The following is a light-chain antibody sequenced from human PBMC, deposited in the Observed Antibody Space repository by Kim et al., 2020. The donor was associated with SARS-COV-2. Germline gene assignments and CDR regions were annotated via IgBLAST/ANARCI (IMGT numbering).Light chain of an antibody. Sequence: ASGGDRVTITCRASQDIRNDLGWYQQNRGRAPKRLIYGASRLQSGVPSRFSGSGSGTEFTLTISSVQPEDFATYFCLQHSTYPITFGQGTRLEIK. CDR2: GAS. CDR3: LQHSTYPIT. CDR1: QDIRND. V-gene: IGKV1-17*01. J-gene: IGKJ5*01.